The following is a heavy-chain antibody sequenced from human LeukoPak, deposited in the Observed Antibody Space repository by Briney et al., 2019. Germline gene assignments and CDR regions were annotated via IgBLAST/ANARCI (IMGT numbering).Heavy chain of an antibody. Sequence: SETLSLTCAVYGGSFSGYYWSWIRQPPGKGLEWIGEINHSGSTNYNPSLKSRVTISVDTSKNQFSLKLSSVTAADTAVCYCARGRTIFGVVPGYWGQGTLVTVSS. V-gene: IGHV4-34*01. CDR1: GGSFSGYY. D-gene: IGHD3-3*01. CDR3: ARGRTIFGVVPGY. J-gene: IGHJ4*02. CDR2: INHSGST.